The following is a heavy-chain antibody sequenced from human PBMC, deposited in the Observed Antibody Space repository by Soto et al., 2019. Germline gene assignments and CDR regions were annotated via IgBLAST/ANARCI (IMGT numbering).Heavy chain of an antibody. CDR3: ATARGIAAAGVWFEP. CDR2: INHSGST. D-gene: IGHD6-13*01. CDR1: GGSFSGYY. Sequence: QVQLQQWGAGLLKPSETLSLTCAVYGGSFSGYYWSWIRQPPGKGLEWIGEINHSGSTNYNPSLTNRVTISVDTSKNQSSLTLSSVSAADTAVYYCATARGIAAAGVWFEPWGQGTLGTVSS. J-gene: IGHJ5*02. V-gene: IGHV4-34*01.